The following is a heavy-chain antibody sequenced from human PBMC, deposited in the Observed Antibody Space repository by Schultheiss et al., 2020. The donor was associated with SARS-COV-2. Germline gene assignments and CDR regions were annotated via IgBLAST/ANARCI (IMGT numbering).Heavy chain of an antibody. CDR1: GGSISSSSYY. J-gene: IGHJ6*02. CDR3: ASFLRWSGSNYYYYGMDV. V-gene: IGHV4-39*07. D-gene: IGHD3-10*01. CDR2: IYYSGST. Sequence: SQTLSLTCTVSGGSISSSSYYWGWIRQPPGKGLEWIGSIYYSGSTYYNPSLKSRVTISVDTSKNQFSLKLSSVTAADTAVYYCASFLRWSGSNYYYYGMDVWGQGTTVTVSS.